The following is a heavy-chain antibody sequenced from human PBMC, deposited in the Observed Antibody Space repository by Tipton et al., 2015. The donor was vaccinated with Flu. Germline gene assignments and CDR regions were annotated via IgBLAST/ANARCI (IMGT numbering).Heavy chain of an antibody. CDR2: IWYDGSNK. Sequence: SLRLSCAASGFTFSSYGMHWVRQAPGKGLEWVAVIWYDGSNKYYADSVKGRFTTSRDNSKNTLYLQMNSLRAEDTAVYYCAKGGGGDYYDSSGELDYWGQGTLVTVSS. CDR3: AKGGGGDYYDSSGELDY. V-gene: IGHV3-33*06. J-gene: IGHJ4*02. CDR1: GFTFSSYG. D-gene: IGHD3-22*01.